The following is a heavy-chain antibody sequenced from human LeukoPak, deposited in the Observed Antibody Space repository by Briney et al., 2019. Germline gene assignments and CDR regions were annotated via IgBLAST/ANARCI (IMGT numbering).Heavy chain of an antibody. CDR1: GLSFSNYA. CDR3: AKWGDYDVLTGYYDSDY. V-gene: IGHV3-23*01. CDR2: ISGRDDST. J-gene: IGHJ4*02. D-gene: IGHD3-9*01. Sequence: GASLRLSCAASGLSFSNYAMSWVRQVPGKGLEWVSAISGRDDSTYYADSVKGRFTISRDTSKNTLYLQMNSLRAEDTAVYYCAKWGDYDVLTGYYDSDYWGQGTLVTVSS.